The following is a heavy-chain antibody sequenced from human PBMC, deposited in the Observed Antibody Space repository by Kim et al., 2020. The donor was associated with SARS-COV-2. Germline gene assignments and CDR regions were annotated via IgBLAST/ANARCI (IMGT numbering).Heavy chain of an antibody. Sequence: NSNPSLKRRVTISVDTSKNQFSLKLSSVTAADTAVYHCARKSGYSYGYLYWGQGTLVTVSS. CDR3: ARKSGYSYGYLY. V-gene: IGHV4-59*01. D-gene: IGHD5-18*01. J-gene: IGHJ4*02.